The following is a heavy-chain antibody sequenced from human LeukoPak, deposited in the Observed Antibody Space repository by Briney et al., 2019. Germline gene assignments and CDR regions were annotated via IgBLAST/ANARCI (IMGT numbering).Heavy chain of an antibody. CDR1: GFTVSRNY. J-gene: IGHJ4*02. V-gene: IGHV3-53*01. CDR3: ARDYYGSERLDY. CDR2: FYSGGNT. Sequence: GGSLRLSCAASGFTVSRNYVSWVRQAPGKGLEWLSVFYSGGNTYHADSVKGRFTISRDNSKNTLYLQMNSLRAEDTAVYYCARDYYGSERLDYWGQGTLVTVSP. D-gene: IGHD3-10*01.